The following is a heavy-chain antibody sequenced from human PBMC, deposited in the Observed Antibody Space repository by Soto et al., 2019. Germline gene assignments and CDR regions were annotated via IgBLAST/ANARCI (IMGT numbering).Heavy chain of an antibody. CDR3: AKDGGSDGYFGNWLDP. V-gene: IGHV1-69*15. Sequence: QVQLVQSGAEVKKPGSSVKVSCKASGGTFSNYAITWVRQAPGQGLEWVGRIIPIFSTTNVAQKFQGRVTITADEHTTTPYMELRGLSSEATAVYYCAKDGGSDGYFGNWLDPWGQGTLVTVSS. D-gene: IGHD5-12*01. CDR1: GGTFSNYA. CDR2: IIPIFSTT. J-gene: IGHJ5*02.